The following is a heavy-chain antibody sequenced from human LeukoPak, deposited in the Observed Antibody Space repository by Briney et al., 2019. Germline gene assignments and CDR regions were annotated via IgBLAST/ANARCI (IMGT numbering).Heavy chain of an antibody. D-gene: IGHD4-23*01. CDR1: GGSISSSSYN. CDR2: IDYNGNT. J-gene: IGHJ4*02. Sequence: SETLSLTCTASGGSISSSSYNWGWLRQTPGRGLERIGTIDYNGNTYYNAALKSRVSISGDTSNNQFSLRLTSVTARDTAVYYCTTQVDGGRAFVYWGQGILVTVSS. V-gene: IGHV4-39*01. CDR3: TTQVDGGRAFVY.